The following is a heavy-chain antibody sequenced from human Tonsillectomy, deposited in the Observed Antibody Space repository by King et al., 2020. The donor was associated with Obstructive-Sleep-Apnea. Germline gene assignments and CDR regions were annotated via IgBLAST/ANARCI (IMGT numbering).Heavy chain of an antibody. CDR2: ISWYSGSM. J-gene: IGHJ3*02. Sequence: VQLVESGGGLVQPCRPLRLSCAASGFNFDAYAIHCGRQAPGQGLDLVSGISWYSGSMGFEDSVKGRFTISIDNAQKALSLQMNSLRAEDTALYYCAKDMGRGSRGAFDIWGQGTMVTVSS. V-gene: IGHV3-9*01. CDR3: AKDMGRGSRGAFDI. CDR1: GFNFDAYA. D-gene: IGHD3-10*01.